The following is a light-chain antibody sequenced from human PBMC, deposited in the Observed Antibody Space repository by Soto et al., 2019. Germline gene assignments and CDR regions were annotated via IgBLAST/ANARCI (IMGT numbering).Light chain of an antibody. V-gene: IGKV3-15*01. Sequence: EVVLTQSPATLSVSPGERATLSCRASQSVSIKLAGYQQKPGQAPRLLIYDKSTRATGIPARLSGSGSGTEFTLTSSSLQSKDFAVYYCQQYNKWPPITFGQGTRLEIK. J-gene: IGKJ5*01. CDR2: DKS. CDR3: QQYNKWPPIT. CDR1: QSVSIK.